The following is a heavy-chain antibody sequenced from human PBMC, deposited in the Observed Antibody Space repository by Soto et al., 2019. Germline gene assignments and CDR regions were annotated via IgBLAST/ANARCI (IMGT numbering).Heavy chain of an antibody. J-gene: IGHJ6*02. Sequence: QVQLVQSGAEVKKPGSSVKVSCKASGGTFSSYTISWVRQAPGQGLEWMGRIIPILGIANYAQKFQGRVTITADKSTSTADMELSSLRSEDTAVYYCARDRRGGPYGMDVWGQGTTVTVSS. V-gene: IGHV1-69*08. CDR3: ARDRRGGPYGMDV. CDR1: GGTFSSYT. CDR2: IIPILGIA. D-gene: IGHD3-10*01.